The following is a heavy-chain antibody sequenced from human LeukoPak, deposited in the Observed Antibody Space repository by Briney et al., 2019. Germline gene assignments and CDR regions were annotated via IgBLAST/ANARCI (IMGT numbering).Heavy chain of an antibody. CDR1: GGSISSGSYY. CDR3: ARLKEGIDY. Sequence: SETLSLTCTVSGGSISSGSYYWTWIRQHPGKGLEWIGYIHYRGSTYYNPSLKSRVTISVDTSRSQFSLKLSSVTAADTAVYYCARLKEGIDYWGQGTLVTVSS. V-gene: IGHV4-31*03. D-gene: IGHD3-10*01. CDR2: IHYRGST. J-gene: IGHJ4*02.